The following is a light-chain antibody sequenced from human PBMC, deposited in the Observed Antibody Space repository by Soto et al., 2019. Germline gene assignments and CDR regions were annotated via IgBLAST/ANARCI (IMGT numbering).Light chain of an antibody. CDR2: DAS. V-gene: IGKV3-11*01. J-gene: IGKJ1*01. CDR3: QQRSNWPVT. CDR1: QSVGTY. Sequence: EIVLTQSPATLSLSPGEGATLSCGASQSVGTYLAWYQQKPGQAPRLLIYDASNRATGIPARFSGSGSGIDFTLIISSLEPEDFAVYYCQQRSNWPVTFGLGTKVEV.